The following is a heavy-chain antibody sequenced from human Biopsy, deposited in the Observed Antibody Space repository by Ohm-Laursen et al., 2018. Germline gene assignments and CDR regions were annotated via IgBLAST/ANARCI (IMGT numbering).Heavy chain of an antibody. CDR3: ARHPTGFWFDP. V-gene: IGHV4-39*01. J-gene: IGHJ5*02. Sequence: SETLSLTCAVSGGSISSSTTYYWAWLRQPPGKGLGWIGSIYNTETTFYNPSLKSRFTKSVDTTTNQFSLKVSSVTAADTALYFCARHPTGFWFDPWGHGTLVTVSS. CDR1: GGSISSSTTYY. CDR2: IYNTETT.